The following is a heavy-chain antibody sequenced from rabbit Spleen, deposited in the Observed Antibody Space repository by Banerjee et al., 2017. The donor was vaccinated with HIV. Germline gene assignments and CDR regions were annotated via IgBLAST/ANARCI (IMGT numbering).Heavy chain of an antibody. J-gene: IGHJ6*01. CDR1: GFSFSNKAV. CDR3: ARSYAGYAVDGVIGWNFGW. D-gene: IGHD6-1*01. CDR2: INAITGKA. V-gene: IGHV1S45*01. Sequence: QEQLVESGGGLVQPGGSLKLSCTASGFSFSNKAVMCWVRQAPGKGLEWIACINAITGKAVYASWAKGRFTFSKTSSTTVTLQMTSLTAADTATYFCARSYAGYAVDGVIGWNFGWWGPGTLVTVS.